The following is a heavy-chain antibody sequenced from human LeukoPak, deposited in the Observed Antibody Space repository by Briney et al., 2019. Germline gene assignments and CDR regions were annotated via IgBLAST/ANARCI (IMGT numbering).Heavy chain of an antibody. CDR3: ARDGERYSYGDDAFDI. V-gene: IGHV3-33*01. J-gene: IGHJ3*02. CDR2: IWYDGSNK. Sequence: GSRTYSVGASSCRFRGYGLHGVGSFQDKGLEWVAVIWYDGSNKYYADSVKGRFTISRDSSKNTLYLQMNSLRAEDTAVYYCARDGERYSYGDDAFDIWGQGTMVTVSS. D-gene: IGHD5-18*01. CDR1: SCRFRGYG.